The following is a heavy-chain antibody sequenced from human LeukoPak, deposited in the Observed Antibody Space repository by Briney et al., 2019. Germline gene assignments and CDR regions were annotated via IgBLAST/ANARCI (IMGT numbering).Heavy chain of an antibody. CDR2: ISYDGSNK. V-gene: IGHV3-30-3*01. Sequence: HPGGSLRLSCAASGFTFSSYAMHWVRQAPGKGLEWVAVISYDGSNKYYADSVKGRFTISRDNSKNTLYLQMNSLRAEDTAVYYCARDHLYSNLNYFDYWGQGTLVTVSS. D-gene: IGHD4-11*01. CDR1: GFTFSSYA. CDR3: ARDHLYSNLNYFDY. J-gene: IGHJ4*02.